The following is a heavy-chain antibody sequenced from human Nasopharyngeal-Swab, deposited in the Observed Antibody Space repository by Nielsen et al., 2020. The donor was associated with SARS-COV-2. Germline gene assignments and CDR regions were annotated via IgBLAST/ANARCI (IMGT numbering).Heavy chain of an antibody. V-gene: IGHV3-23*01. CDR1: GFTFSSYA. Sequence: GESLQISCAASGFTFSSYAMSWVRQAPGKGLEWVSAISGSGGSTYYADSVKGRFTISRDNSKNTLHLQMNSLRAEDTAVYYCAKDHRGRYRSITIFPEGYYYMDVWGKGTTVTVSS. CDR3: AKDHRGRYRSITIFPEGYYYMDV. J-gene: IGHJ6*03. D-gene: IGHD3-9*01. CDR2: ISGSGGST.